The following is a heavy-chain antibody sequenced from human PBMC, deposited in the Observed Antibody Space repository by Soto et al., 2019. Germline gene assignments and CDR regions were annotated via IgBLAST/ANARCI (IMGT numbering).Heavy chain of an antibody. V-gene: IGHV6-1*01. CDR3: ARCRYCSGGSCYSNQYYYYYYMDV. D-gene: IGHD2-15*01. CDR1: GDSVSSNSAA. CDR2: TYYRSKWYN. J-gene: IGHJ6*03. Sequence: SQTLSLTCAISGDSVSSNSAAWNWIRQSPSRGLEWLGRTYYRSKWYNDYAVSVKSRITINPDTSKNQFSLQLNSVTPEDTAVYYCARCRYCSGGSCYSNQYYYYYYMDVWGKGTTVTVSS.